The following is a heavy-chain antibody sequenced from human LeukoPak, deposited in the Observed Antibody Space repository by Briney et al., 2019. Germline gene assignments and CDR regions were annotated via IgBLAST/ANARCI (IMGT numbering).Heavy chain of an antibody. V-gene: IGHV3-21*01. CDR3: ARVRLVTGPQDY. CDR1: GFTFSDYH. CDR2: ISTSNSYI. J-gene: IGHJ4*02. D-gene: IGHD2-21*02. Sequence: GGSLRLSCVVSGFTFSDYHMNWVRQAPGKGLEWVSSISTSNSYIYYADSVKGRFTISRDNAKNSLYLQMNSLRAEDTAVYYCARVRLVTGPQDYWGQGTLVTVSS.